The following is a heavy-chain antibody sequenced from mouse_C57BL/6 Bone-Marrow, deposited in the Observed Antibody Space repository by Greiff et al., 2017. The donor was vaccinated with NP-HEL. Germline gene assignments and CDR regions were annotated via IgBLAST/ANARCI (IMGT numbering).Heavy chain of an antibody. D-gene: IGHD2-10*02. J-gene: IGHJ2*01. CDR3: ARDLEYGNFDY. CDR2: FSDGGSYT. CDR1: GFTFSSYA. V-gene: IGHV5-4*01. Sequence: EVQLVESGGGLVKPGGSLTLSCAASGFTFSSYAMSWVRQPPEKRLEWVATFSDGGSYTYYPATVKGRFTISRDNAKNNLYLQMSHLKSEDTAMYYCARDLEYGNFDYWGKGTTLTVSS.